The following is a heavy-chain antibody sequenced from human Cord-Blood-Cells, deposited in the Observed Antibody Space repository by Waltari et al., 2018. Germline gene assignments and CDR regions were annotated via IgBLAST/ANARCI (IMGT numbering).Heavy chain of an antibody. CDR3: ARLDGYYFDY. V-gene: IGHV4-39*01. Sequence: QLQLQESGPGLVKPSETLSPTCTVSGGSISSSSSYWGWIRQPPGKGLVWIGSIHYRGSTYYNPSLKSRVTISVDTSKNQFSRKLSSVTAADTAVYYCARLDGYYFDYWGQGTLVTVSS. CDR1: GGSISSSSSY. J-gene: IGHJ4*02. D-gene: IGHD4-17*01. CDR2: IHYRGST.